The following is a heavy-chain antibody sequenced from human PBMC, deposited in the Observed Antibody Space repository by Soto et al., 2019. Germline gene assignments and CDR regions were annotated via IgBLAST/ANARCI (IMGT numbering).Heavy chain of an antibody. CDR2: IWYDGSNK. Sequence: QVQLVESGGGVVQPGRSLRLSCAASGFTFSSYGMHWVRQAPGKGLEWVAVIWYDGSNKYYADSVKGRFTISRDNSKNTLYLQMNSLRAEDTAVYYCARDRGQQWLVRGPDYWGQGTLVTVSS. J-gene: IGHJ4*02. CDR3: ARDRGQQWLVRGPDY. V-gene: IGHV3-33*01. CDR1: GFTFSSYG. D-gene: IGHD6-19*01.